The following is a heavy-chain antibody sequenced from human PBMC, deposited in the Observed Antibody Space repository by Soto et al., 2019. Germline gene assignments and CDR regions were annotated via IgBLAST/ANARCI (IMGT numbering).Heavy chain of an antibody. Sequence: ASVKVSCKASGGTFSSYTISWVRQAPGQGLEWMGRIIPILGIANYAQKFQGRVTITADKSTSTAYMELSSLRSEDTAVYYCACKSESLFGYYFDYWGQGTLVTVS. D-gene: IGHD3-3*01. J-gene: IGHJ4*02. CDR1: GGTFSSYT. CDR2: IIPILGIA. V-gene: IGHV1-69*02. CDR3: ACKSESLFGYYFDY.